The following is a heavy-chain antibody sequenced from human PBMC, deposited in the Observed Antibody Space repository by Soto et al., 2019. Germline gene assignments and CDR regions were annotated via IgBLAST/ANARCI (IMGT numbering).Heavy chain of an antibody. D-gene: IGHD2-15*01. CDR2: ISGSGFKK. CDR1: GFIFENFG. Sequence: GGSLRLSCAASGFIFENFGMSWVRQAPGKGLEWISSISGSGFKKYYADSVKGRFTISRDNSKSTVYLELNNLSAEDTAVYHCAKNQGGSCYPGMDVWGQGTTVT. J-gene: IGHJ6*02. V-gene: IGHV3-23*01. CDR3: AKNQGGSCYPGMDV.